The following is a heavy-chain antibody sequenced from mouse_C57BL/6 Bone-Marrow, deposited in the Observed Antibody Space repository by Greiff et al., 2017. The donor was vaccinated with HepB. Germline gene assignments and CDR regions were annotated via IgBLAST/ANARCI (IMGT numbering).Heavy chain of an antibody. CDR3: ARDYDEAMDY. Sequence: EVHLVESGGGLVKPGGSLKLSCAASGFTFSDYGMHWVRQAPEKGLEWVAYISSGSSTIYYADTVKGRFTISRDNAKNTLFLQMTSLRSEDTAMYYCARDYDEAMDYWGQGTSVTVSS. D-gene: IGHD2-4*01. V-gene: IGHV5-17*01. CDR2: ISSGSSTI. CDR1: GFTFSDYG. J-gene: IGHJ4*01.